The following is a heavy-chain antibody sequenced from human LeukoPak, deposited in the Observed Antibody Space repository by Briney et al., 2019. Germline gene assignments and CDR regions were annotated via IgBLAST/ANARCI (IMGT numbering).Heavy chain of an antibody. J-gene: IGHJ6*02. CDR3: AKSLRRGGSGTYYSFYGMDV. Sequence: PGGSPRLSCAASGFTFSSCAMHWVRQAPGKGLEWVAVISYDGSNKYYADSVKGRFTISRDNSKNTVYLQMNSLRAEDTAIYYCAKSLRRGGSGTYYSFYGMDVWGQGTTVTVSS. D-gene: IGHD3-10*01. CDR2: ISYDGSNK. V-gene: IGHV3-30-3*02. CDR1: GFTFSSCA.